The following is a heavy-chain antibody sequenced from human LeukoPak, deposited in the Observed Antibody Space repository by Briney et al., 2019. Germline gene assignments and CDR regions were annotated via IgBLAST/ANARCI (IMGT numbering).Heavy chain of an antibody. D-gene: IGHD3-10*01. CDR2: IYPDDSDI. CDR1: GYRFTDYW. J-gene: IGHJ3*02. Sequence: GESLKISCKASGYRFTDYWIGWVRQMPGEGLQWMGIIYPDDSDIRYSPSFQGQVTISADKSIITAYLQWSSLKASDTAMYYCARHGRGSRSPNAFDIWGQGTMVTVSS. CDR3: ARHGRGSRSPNAFDI. V-gene: IGHV5-51*01.